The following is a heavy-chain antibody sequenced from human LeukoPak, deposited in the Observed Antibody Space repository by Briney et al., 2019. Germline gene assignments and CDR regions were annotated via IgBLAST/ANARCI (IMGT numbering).Heavy chain of an antibody. V-gene: IGHV3-23*01. D-gene: IGHD3-10*01. CDR2: ISGSAVIT. CDR1: GLTFINFG. J-gene: IGHJ6*03. CDR3: AKDEAWFGELGSRKNYYYYYMDV. Sequence: PGGSLRLSRAASGLTFINFGMTWVRQAPGKGLEWVSAISGSAVITFYADSVKGRFTISRDNSKNTLYLQMNSLRAEDTAVYYCAKDEAWFGELGSRKNYYYYYMDVWGKGTTVTISS.